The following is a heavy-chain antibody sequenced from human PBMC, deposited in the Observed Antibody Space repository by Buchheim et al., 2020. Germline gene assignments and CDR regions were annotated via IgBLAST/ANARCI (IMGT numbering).Heavy chain of an antibody. J-gene: IGHJ6*02. CDR2: IYHSGST. CDR3: ARDDSGVDYSNSPYYYYGMDV. V-gene: IGHV4-4*02. Sequence: QVQLQESGPGLVKPSGTLSLTCAVSGGSISSSNWWSWVRQPPGKGLEWIGEIYHSGSTNYNPSLTSRVTISVDKSKNQFSLKLSSVTAADTAVYYCARDDSGVDYSNSPYYYYGMDVWGQGTT. CDR1: GGSISSSNW. D-gene: IGHD4-11*01.